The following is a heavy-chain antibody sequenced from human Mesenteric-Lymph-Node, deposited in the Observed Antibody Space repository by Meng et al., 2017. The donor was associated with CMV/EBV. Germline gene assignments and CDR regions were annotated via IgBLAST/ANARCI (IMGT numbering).Heavy chain of an antibody. CDR3: AKDWSISY. V-gene: IGHV3-23*01. Sequence: GESLKISCAASGFTFATFGMSWVRQTPGKGLEWVSGVSNSGNTYYADSVKGRFTISRDNSKNTLYLQMNSLRAEDTAVYYCAKDWSISYWGQGTLVTVSS. J-gene: IGHJ4*02. CDR2: VSNSGNT. D-gene: IGHD2-21*01. CDR1: GFTFATFG.